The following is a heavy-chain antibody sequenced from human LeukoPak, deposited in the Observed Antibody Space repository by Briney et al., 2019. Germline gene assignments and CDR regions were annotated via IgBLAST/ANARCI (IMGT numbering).Heavy chain of an antibody. V-gene: IGHV3-53*01. J-gene: IGHJ4*02. CDR1: GFAVSSNY. CDR2: IYSGGST. CDR3: ARDDVRYYDFWSGLYPPSY. Sequence: GGSLRLSCAASGFAVSSNYMSWVRPAPGKGLEWVSVIYSGGSTYYADSVKGRFTISRDNSKNTLYLQMNSLRAEDTAVYYCARDDVRYYDFWSGLYPPSYWGQGTLVTVSS. D-gene: IGHD3-3*01.